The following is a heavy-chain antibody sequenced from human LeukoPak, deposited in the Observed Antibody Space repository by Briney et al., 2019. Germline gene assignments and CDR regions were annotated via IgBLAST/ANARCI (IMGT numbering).Heavy chain of an antibody. Sequence: GGSLRLSCAASGFTFSSYWMSWVRQAPGKGLEWVANIKQDGSEKYYVDSVKGRFTISRDNAKNSLYLEMNSLRAEDTAVYYCARDLGDSSSGYWGQGTLVTVSS. CDR2: IKQDGSEK. V-gene: IGHV3-7*01. CDR1: GFTFSSYW. CDR3: ARDLGDSSSGY. J-gene: IGHJ4*02. D-gene: IGHD6-6*01.